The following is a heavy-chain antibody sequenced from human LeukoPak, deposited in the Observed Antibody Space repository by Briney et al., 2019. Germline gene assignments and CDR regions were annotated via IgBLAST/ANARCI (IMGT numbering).Heavy chain of an antibody. J-gene: IGHJ4*02. CDR1: GGSLSSGSYY. CDR3: AREIIVATTPTSFDY. V-gene: IGHV4-61*02. CDR2: IYTSGST. Sequence: PSQTLSLTCTDSGGSLSSGSYYWSWIRQPAGKGLEWIGRIYTSGSTNYNPSLKSRVTISVDTSKNQFSLNLSSVTAADTAVYYCAREIIVATTPTSFDYWGQGTLVTVSS. D-gene: IGHD5-12*01.